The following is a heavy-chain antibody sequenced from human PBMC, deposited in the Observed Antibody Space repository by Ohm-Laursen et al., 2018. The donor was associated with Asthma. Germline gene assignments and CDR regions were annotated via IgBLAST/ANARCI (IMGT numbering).Heavy chain of an antibody. Sequence: SLRLSCAASGFTFSSYAMHWVRQAPGKGLEWVAVGGSYYDGGLKYYADSVNGRFTVSRDDSKNTLYLQMNSLRPDDTAVYYCARDVMEWYLPAFDFWGQGTTVTVSS. J-gene: IGHJ6*02. CDR3: ARDVMEWYLPAFDF. CDR1: GFTFSSYA. D-gene: IGHD3-3*01. V-gene: IGHV3-30-3*01. CDR2: GGSYYDGGLK.